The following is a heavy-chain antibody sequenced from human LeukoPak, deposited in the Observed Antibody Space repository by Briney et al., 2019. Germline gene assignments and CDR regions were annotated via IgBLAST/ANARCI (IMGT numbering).Heavy chain of an antibody. Sequence: GGSLRLSCVGSGFIFSNYEMNWVRQAPGKGPEWVSYISRSGSTIYYADSVKGRFTISRDNAKNSLYLQVSSLRAEDTAVYYCARETDGGRYSPGSAQHWGQGTLVTVSS. CDR2: ISRSGSTI. D-gene: IGHD1-26*01. V-gene: IGHV3-48*03. CDR1: GFIFSNYE. CDR3: ARETDGGRYSPGSAQH. J-gene: IGHJ1*01.